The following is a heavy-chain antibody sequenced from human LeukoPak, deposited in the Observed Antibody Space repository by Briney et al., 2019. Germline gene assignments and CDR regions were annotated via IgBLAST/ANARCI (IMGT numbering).Heavy chain of an antibody. V-gene: IGHV3-7*01. D-gene: IGHD3-16*01. J-gene: IGHJ4*02. Sequence: PGGSLRLSCAASAFSLSDYWMNWVRQAPGKGLEWVASIKQDGSEKYYVDSVKGRFTISRDNAKNSLYLQMNTLRAEDTAVYYCASLRRGELYSLGYWGQGTLVTVSS. CDR2: IKQDGSEK. CDR3: ASLRRGELYSLGY. CDR1: AFSLSDYW.